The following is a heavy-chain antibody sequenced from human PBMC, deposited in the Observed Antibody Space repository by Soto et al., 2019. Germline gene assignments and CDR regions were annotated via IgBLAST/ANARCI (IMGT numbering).Heavy chain of an antibody. CDR3: TRDRIGYMNGYEQDLGYYYYGMDV. CDR2: IRSKAYGGTT. CDR1: GFTFGDYA. Sequence: PGGSLRLSCTASGFTFGDYAMSWFRQAPGKGLEWVGFIRSKAYGGTTEYAASVKGRFTISRDDSKSIAYLQMNSLKTEDTAVYYCTRDRIGYMNGYEQDLGYYYYGMDVWGQGTTVTVSS. J-gene: IGHJ6*02. V-gene: IGHV3-49*03. D-gene: IGHD5-12*01.